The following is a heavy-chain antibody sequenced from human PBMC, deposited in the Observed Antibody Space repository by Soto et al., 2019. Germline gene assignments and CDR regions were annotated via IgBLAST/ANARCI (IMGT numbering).Heavy chain of an antibody. D-gene: IGHD6-19*01. J-gene: IGHJ4*02. CDR1: GFTFMSSF. CDR2: INQDGGVT. V-gene: IGHV3-7*03. Sequence: GGSLILSCVASGFTFMSSFMGWVRQAPGKGLEWVANINQDGGVTYYVDSVEGRFTIFRDNAKDSLYLQMHSLRAEDTAVYYCARYYRGSGRYFFDYWGQGTLVTVSS. CDR3: ARYYRGSGRYFFDY.